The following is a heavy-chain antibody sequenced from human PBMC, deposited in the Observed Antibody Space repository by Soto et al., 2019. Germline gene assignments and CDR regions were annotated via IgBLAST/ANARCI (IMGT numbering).Heavy chain of an antibody. CDR3: TRDPNNSYPGWFDP. CDR2: ISDDGSKK. Sequence: GGSLRLSCAASGFTFSTSGMHWVRQAPGKGLEWVAVISDDGSKKYYADSVKGRFTISRDNSKNTMYLQMNSLRVEDTAVYYCTRDPNNSYPGWFDPWGQGSLVTVSS. D-gene: IGHD5-18*01. J-gene: IGHJ5*02. V-gene: IGHV3-30*03. CDR1: GFTFSTSG.